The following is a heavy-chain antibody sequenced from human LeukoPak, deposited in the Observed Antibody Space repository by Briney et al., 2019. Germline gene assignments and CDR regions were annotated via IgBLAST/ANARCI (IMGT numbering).Heavy chain of an antibody. V-gene: IGHV4-39*07. CDR2: IYNSGST. J-gene: IGHJ4*02. CDR3: ARVEAMVDY. CDR1: GGSISNSSYY. D-gene: IGHD5-18*01. Sequence: SETLSLTCTVSGGSISNSSYYWGWIRQPPGKGLVWIGSIYNSGSTYYNPSLKSRVTISLDTSKNQFSLKLSSVTAADTAVYYCARVEAMVDYWGQGTLVTVSS.